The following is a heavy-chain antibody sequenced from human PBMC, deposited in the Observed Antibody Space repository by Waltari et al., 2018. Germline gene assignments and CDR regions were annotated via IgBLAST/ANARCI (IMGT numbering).Heavy chain of an antibody. Sequence: QVQLQESGPRLVKPSQTLSLTCTVPGGSISSGGYYWSWIRQHPGKGLEWIGYIYYSGSTYYNPSLESLVSISLDTSKNQFSLKLSSVTDADTAVYYCARRGVGWFDPWGQGTLVTVSS. CDR3: ARRGVGWFDP. V-gene: IGHV4-31*01. J-gene: IGHJ5*02. CDR1: GGSISSGGYY. CDR2: IYYSGST. D-gene: IGHD1-26*01.